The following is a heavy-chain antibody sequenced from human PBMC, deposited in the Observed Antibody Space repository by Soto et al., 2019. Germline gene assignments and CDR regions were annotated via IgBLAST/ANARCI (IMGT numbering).Heavy chain of an antibody. V-gene: IGHV3-11*01. D-gene: IGHD6-19*01. CDR3: AREEYISAY. J-gene: IGHJ4*02. CDR1: GFTFSDFY. Sequence: QVQLVESGGGLVKPGGSLRLSCAASGFTFSDFYMTWIRQAPGKGLEWIAYIGSGGSPIYYADSVKGRFTISWDNAKKSMFLQMNSVRADDTAMYSCAREEYISAYWGRGTLVTVS. CDR2: IGSGGSPI.